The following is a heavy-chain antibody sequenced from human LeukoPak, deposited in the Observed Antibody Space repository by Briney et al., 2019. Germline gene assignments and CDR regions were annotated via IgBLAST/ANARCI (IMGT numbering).Heavy chain of an antibody. D-gene: IGHD4-17*01. CDR1: GYSLSSAYY. J-gene: IGHJ4*02. CDR2: IDTSGST. Sequence: SETLSLTCTVSGYSLSSAYYWAWIRQPPGNGLEWIGRIDTSGSTNYNPSLKSRVTMSVDTSKNQFSLKLSSVIAADTAVYYCARVVDYGDYEFDYWGQGTLVTVSS. CDR3: ARVVDYGDYEFDY. V-gene: IGHV4-38-2*02.